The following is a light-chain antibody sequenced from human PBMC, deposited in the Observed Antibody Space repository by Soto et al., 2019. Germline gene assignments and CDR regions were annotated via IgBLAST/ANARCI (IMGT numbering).Light chain of an antibody. V-gene: IGKV3-15*01. CDR2: GAF. J-gene: IGKJ4*01. Sequence: ELVMTQSPATLSVSPGEGATLSCWASQSVAGNLAWYQQKPGQAPRLLIYGAFTRSPGIPATFSGSVSGTQFTLSISSLQSEDFAVYYCQQYNKWPLTFGGGTQAEIK. CDR1: QSVAGN. CDR3: QQYNKWPLT.